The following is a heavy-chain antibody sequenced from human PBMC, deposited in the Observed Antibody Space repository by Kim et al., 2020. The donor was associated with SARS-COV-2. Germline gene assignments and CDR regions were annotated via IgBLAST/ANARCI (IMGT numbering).Heavy chain of an antibody. CDR1: GGSISSSSYY. CDR2: IYYRGRT. CDR3: ERHEYYDILTGYHKWFVP. V-gene: IGHV4-39*01. J-gene: IGHJ5*02. Sequence: SETLSLTCTVSGGSISSSSYYWGWIRQPQGKGLEWIGSIYYRGRTYYNPSHKSRVTIPVDTSKNQFSLKRSSVTAADTAVYYCERHEYYDILTGYHKWFVPWGQGTLVTVSS. D-gene: IGHD3-9*01.